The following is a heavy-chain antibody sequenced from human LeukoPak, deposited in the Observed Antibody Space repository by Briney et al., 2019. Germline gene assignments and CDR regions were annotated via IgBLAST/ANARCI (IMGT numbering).Heavy chain of an antibody. D-gene: IGHD6-19*01. V-gene: IGHV1-2*02. CDR3: ATTVSGWYFYDYYGMDV. CDR1: GNTFTGYY. J-gene: IGHJ6*02. Sequence: GASVKVSCKASGNTFTGYYMHWVRQAPGQGLEWMGWINPNGGGTNYAQKFQGRVTMTRDTSISTAYMELSRLRSDDTAVYYCATTVSGWYFYDYYGMDVWGQGTTVTVSS. CDR2: INPNGGGT.